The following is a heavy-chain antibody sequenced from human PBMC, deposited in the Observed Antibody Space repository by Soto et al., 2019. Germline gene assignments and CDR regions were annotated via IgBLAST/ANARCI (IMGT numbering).Heavy chain of an antibody. V-gene: IGHV3-11*01. CDR2: SSSSGTST. D-gene: IGHD6-13*01. CDR3: AKAPSWSRMDV. CDR1: GFTISDHY. Sequence: WGSLRLSCAASGFTISDHYMSCIRPAPGKGLEWVSYSSSSGTSTYYADSVKGRFTISRDNAKNTLYLQMNSLRAEDTAVYYCAKAPSWSRMDVWGQGTTVTVSS. J-gene: IGHJ6*02.